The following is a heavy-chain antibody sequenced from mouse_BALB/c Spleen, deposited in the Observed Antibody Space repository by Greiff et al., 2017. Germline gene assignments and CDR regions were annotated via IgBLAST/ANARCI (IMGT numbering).Heavy chain of an antibody. J-gene: IGHJ4*01. CDR3: TRGYGSSLTAMDY. Sequence: EVQRVESGTVLARPGASVKMSCKASGYSFTSYWMHWVKQRPGQGLEWIGAIYPGNSDTSYNQKFKGKAKLTAVTSASTAYMELSSLTNEDSAVYYCTRGYGSSLTAMDYWGQGTSVTVSS. V-gene: IGHV1-5*01. D-gene: IGHD1-1*01. CDR1: GYSFTSYW. CDR2: IYPGNSDT.